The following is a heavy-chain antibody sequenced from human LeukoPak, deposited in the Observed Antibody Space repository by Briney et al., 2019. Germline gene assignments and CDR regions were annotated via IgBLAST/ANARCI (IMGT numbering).Heavy chain of an antibody. CDR1: GGSISSGGYY. V-gene: IGHV4-61*08. CDR2: IYYSGST. D-gene: IGHD6-19*01. J-gene: IGHJ4*02. Sequence: SETLSLTRTVSGGSISSGGYYWSWIRQPPGKGLEWIGYIYYSGSTNYNPSLKSRVTISVDTSKNQFSLKLSSVTAADTAVYYCARAVREVQWLVSGPFDYWGQGTLVTVSS. CDR3: ARAVREVQWLVSGPFDY.